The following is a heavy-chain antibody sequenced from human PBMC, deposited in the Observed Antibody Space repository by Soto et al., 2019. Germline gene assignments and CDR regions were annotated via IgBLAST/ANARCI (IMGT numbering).Heavy chain of an antibody. J-gene: IGHJ6*02. CDR1: GFTFSGFG. CDR2: IWYDGSSQ. D-gene: IGHD2-21*01. V-gene: IGHV3-33*03. Sequence: GGSLRLSCEVSGFTFSGFGMHWVRQAPWKGLEWVAVIWYDGSSQYYGDSVKGRFTTSRDNSKKTLHLEMNNLRSEDTATYYCAKGVIGMMFGMDVWGQGTTVTVSS. CDR3: AKGVIGMMFGMDV.